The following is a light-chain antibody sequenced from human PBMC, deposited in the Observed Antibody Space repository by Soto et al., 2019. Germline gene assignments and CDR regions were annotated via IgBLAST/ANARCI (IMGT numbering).Light chain of an antibody. CDR3: QQSRVTPWT. J-gene: IGKJ1*01. Sequence: DIVMTQSPDSLAVSLGERATINCRSSQGVLDTSNNKNYVAWFQQKLGQPPKLLIYWTSIREFGVPDRFSGSGSGTDFTLTISGLQAEDVAGYYCQQSRVTPWTFGQGTRVEI. CDR2: WTS. V-gene: IGKV4-1*01. CDR1: QGVLDTSNNKNY.